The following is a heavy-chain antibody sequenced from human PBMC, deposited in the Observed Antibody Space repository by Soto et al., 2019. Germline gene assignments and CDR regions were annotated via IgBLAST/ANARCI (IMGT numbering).Heavy chain of an antibody. J-gene: IGHJ4*02. CDR2: INPNSGGT. CDR1: GYTFTGYY. CDR3: ARESYSSGWYYFDY. D-gene: IGHD6-19*01. V-gene: IGHV1-2*02. Sequence: ASVKVSCKASGYTFTGYYMHWVRQAPGQGLEWMGWINPNSGGTNYAQKFQGRVTMTMDTSISTAYMELSRLRSDDTAVYYCARESYSSGWYYFDYWGQGTLVTVSS.